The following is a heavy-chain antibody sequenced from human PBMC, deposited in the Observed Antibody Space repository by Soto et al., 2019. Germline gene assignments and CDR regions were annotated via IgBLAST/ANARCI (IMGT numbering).Heavy chain of an antibody. CDR1: GYTFTSYA. D-gene: IGHD6-13*01. Sequence: QVQLVQSGAEVKKPGASVKVSCKASGYTFTSYAMHWVRQAPGQRLEWMGWINAGNGNTKYSQKFQGRVTITRDTAASTAYMELSSLRSEDTAVYYCARWDSSWYVYFDYWGQGTLFTVSS. V-gene: IGHV1-3*01. CDR3: ARWDSSWYVYFDY. J-gene: IGHJ4*02. CDR2: INAGNGNT.